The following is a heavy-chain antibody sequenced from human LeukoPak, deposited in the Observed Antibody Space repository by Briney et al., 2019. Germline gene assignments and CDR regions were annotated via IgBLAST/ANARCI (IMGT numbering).Heavy chain of an antibody. CDR1: GCTFTSYD. CDR2: MNPNSGNT. Sequence: ASVKVSCKASGCTFTSYDINWVRQATGQGLEWMGWMNPNSGNTGYAQKFQGRVTMTRNTSISTAYMELSSLRSEDTAVYYCARTMSSSDEFDYWGQGTLVTVSS. J-gene: IGHJ4*02. V-gene: IGHV1-8*01. CDR3: ARTMSSSDEFDY. D-gene: IGHD6-6*01.